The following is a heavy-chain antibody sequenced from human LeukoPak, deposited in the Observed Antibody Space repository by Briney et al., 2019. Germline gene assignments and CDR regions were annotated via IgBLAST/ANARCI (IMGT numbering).Heavy chain of an antibody. CDR2: IYYSGST. D-gene: IGHD3-9*01. V-gene: IGHV4-59*08. J-gene: IGHJ3*02. Sequence: SETLSLTCTVSGGSISSYYWSWIRQPPGKGLEWIGYIYYSGSTNYNPSLKSRVTISVDTSKNQFSLKLSSVTAADTAVYYCARLGSAVLRYFDWLFGHDAFDIWGQGTMVTVSS. CDR3: ARLGSAVLRYFDWLFGHDAFDI. CDR1: GGSISSYY.